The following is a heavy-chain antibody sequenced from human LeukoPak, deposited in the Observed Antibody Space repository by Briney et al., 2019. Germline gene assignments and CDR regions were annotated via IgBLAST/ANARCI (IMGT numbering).Heavy chain of an antibody. Sequence: GGSLRLSCAASGFTLSSYDMHWVRQAPGKGLEWVAFIRYDGSNKYYADSVKGRFTISRDNSKNTLYLQMNSLRAEDTAVYYCARDDSGPQAFDIWGQGTMVTVSS. D-gene: IGHD4/OR15-4a*01. J-gene: IGHJ3*02. CDR2: IRYDGSNK. CDR3: ARDDSGPQAFDI. V-gene: IGHV3-30*02. CDR1: GFTLSSYD.